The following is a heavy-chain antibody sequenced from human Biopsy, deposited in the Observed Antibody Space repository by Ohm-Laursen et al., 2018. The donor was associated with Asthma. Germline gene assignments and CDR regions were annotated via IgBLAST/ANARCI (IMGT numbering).Heavy chain of an antibody. CDR2: INAGNGNT. CDR3: ARTYYDFLTGQVNDVFAI. CDR1: GYTFINYA. V-gene: IGHV1-3*01. J-gene: IGHJ3*02. D-gene: IGHD3-9*01. Sequence: ATVKISCKASGYTFINYAIHWVRQAPGQRLEWMGWINAGNGNTKYSQKFQGRVTITRDTSASTAYMDLSSLRSEDMAVYYCARTYYDFLTGQVNDVFAIWGQGTMVTVSS.